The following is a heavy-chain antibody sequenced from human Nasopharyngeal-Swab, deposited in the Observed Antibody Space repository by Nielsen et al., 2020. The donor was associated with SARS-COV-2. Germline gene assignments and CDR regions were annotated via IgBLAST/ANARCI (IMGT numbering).Heavy chain of an antibody. CDR1: CGSISSGGYY. CDR3: ARDKRYGDYGGEGWFDP. D-gene: IGHD4-17*01. Sequence: TLSLTCTVSCGSISSGGYYWSWVPQHPGKGLEWIGYIYYSGSTYYNPSLKSRVTISVDTSKNQFSLKLSSVTAADTAVYYCARDKRYGDYGGEGWFDPWGQGTLVTVSS. J-gene: IGHJ5*02. V-gene: IGHV4-31*03. CDR2: IYYSGST.